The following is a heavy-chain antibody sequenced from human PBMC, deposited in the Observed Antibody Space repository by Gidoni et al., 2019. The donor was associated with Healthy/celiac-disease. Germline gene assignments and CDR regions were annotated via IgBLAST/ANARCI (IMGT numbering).Heavy chain of an antibody. D-gene: IGHD4-17*01. CDR2: IKSKTDGGTT. J-gene: IGHJ6*02. CDR1: GFTFSNAW. Sequence: EVQLVESGGGLVQPGGSLRLSCAASGFTFSNAWMSWVRQAPGKGLEWVGRIKSKTDGGTTDYAAPVKGRFTISRDDSKNTLYLQMNSLKTEDTAVYYCTTGGDGDTQGYYYGMDVWGQGTTVTVSS. CDR3: TTGGDGDTQGYYYGMDV. V-gene: IGHV3-15*01.